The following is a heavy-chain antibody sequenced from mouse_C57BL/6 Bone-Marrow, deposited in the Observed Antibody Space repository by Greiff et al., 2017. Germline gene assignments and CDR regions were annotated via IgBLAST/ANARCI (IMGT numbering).Heavy chain of an antibody. Sequence: DVKLQESVAELVRPGASVKLSCTASGFNIKNTYMHWVKQRPEQGLEWIGRIDPANGNTKYAPKFQGKATITADTSSNTAYLQLSSLTSEDTAIYYCARSGGYDYYGSSYWYFDVWGTGTTVTVSS. CDR3: ARSGGYDYYGSSYWYFDV. V-gene: IGHV14-3*01. J-gene: IGHJ1*03. CDR2: IDPANGNT. D-gene: IGHD1-1*01. CDR1: GFNIKNTY.